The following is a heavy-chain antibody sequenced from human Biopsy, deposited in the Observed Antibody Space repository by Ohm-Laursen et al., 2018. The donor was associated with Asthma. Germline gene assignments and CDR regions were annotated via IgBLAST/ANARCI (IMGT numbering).Heavy chain of an antibody. CDR3: ALKYRNSVFPEYGMDV. Sequence: LSLTCAASGFTSSSYAFNWVRQAPGKGLEWVSYITGSGSTIYYADSVKGRFTLSRDNAKNSLYLQMNSLRDEDTAVYYCALKYRNSVFPEYGMDVWGQGTTVTVSS. V-gene: IGHV3-48*02. CDR2: ITGSGSTI. J-gene: IGHJ6*02. CDR1: GFTSSSYA. D-gene: IGHD4-11*01.